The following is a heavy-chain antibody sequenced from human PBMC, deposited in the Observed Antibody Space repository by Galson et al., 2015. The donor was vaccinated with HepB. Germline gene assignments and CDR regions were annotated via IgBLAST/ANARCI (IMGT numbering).Heavy chain of an antibody. Sequence: SLRLSCAASGFTFSSYAMHWVRQAPGKGLEWVAVISYDGSNKYYADSVKGRFTISRDNSKNTLYLQMNSLRAEDTAVYYCATRGGGDYYDSRAPRGFDYWGQGTLVTVSS. D-gene: IGHD3-22*01. CDR2: ISYDGSNK. CDR1: GFTFSSYA. J-gene: IGHJ4*02. V-gene: IGHV3-30*04. CDR3: ATRGGGDYYDSRAPRGFDY.